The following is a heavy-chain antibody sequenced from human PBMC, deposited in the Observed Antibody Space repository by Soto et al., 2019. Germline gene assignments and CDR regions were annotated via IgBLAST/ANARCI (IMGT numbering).Heavy chain of an antibody. CDR3: ASPHATYAYFDY. CDR2: IYYSGSA. J-gene: IGHJ4*02. CDR1: GGSIRSSSYY. V-gene: IGHV4-39*01. D-gene: IGHD3-16*01. Sequence: SETRSLTCTVSGGSIRSSSYYWAWIRQPPGKGLEWIGSIYYSGSAYYNPSLKSRVTISIDTSKNQFSLKLSSVTAAYTAVYYGASPHATYAYFDYGGQGALVTVSS.